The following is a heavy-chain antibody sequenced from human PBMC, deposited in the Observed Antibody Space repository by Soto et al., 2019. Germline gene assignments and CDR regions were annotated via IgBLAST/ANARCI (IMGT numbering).Heavy chain of an antibody. Sequence: SETLSLTCAVYGGSFSGYYWSWIRQPPGKGLEWIGEINHSGSTNYNPSLKSRVTISVDTSKNQFSLKLSSVTAADTAVYYCARGGRYSGSYYYYYYGMDVWGQGTTVTVS. CDR1: GGSFSGYY. D-gene: IGHD1-26*01. V-gene: IGHV4-34*01. J-gene: IGHJ6*02. CDR3: ARGGRYSGSYYYYYYGMDV. CDR2: INHSGST.